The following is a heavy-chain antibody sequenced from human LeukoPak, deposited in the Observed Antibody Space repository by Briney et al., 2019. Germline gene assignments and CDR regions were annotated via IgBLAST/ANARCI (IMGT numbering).Heavy chain of an antibody. V-gene: IGHV3-30*03. CDR1: GFTFSSYG. D-gene: IGHD3-3*01. CDR2: ISYDGSNK. Sequence: GGSLRLSCAASGFTFSSYGMHWVRQAPGKGLEWVAVISYDGSNKYYADSVKGRFTISRDNAKMSLFLQMNSLRAEDTAVYYCVRDDAVRFLEWSHPFDIWGQGTMVTVSS. J-gene: IGHJ3*02. CDR3: VRDDAVRFLEWSHPFDI.